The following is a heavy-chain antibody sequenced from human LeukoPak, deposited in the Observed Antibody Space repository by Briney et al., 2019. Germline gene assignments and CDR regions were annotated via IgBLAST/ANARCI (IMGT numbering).Heavy chain of an antibody. V-gene: IGHV3-21*01. CDR2: ISSSSSYI. Sequence: GGSLRLSCAASGFTFSSYSMNWVRQAPGKGLEWVSSISSSSSYIYYADSVKGRFTISRDNAKNSLYLRMNSLGAEDTAVYYCARAGPRGSSGWSHWYFDLWGRGTLVTVSS. D-gene: IGHD6-19*01. CDR3: ARAGPRGSSGWSHWYFDL. J-gene: IGHJ2*01. CDR1: GFTFSSYS.